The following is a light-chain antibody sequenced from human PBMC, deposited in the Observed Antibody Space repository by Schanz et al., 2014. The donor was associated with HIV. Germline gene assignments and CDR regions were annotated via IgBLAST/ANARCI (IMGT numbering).Light chain of an antibody. CDR2: GAS. J-gene: IGKJ2*01. Sequence: EIVLTQSPATLSVSPGERATLSCRASQRVSSYLAWYHQKPGQAPRLLIYGASTRATGIPDRFSGSGSETDFTLTITRLEPEDFAVYYCQQYDSSPYTFGRGTKLEI. V-gene: IGKV3-20*01. CDR3: QQYDSSPYT. CDR1: QRVSSY.